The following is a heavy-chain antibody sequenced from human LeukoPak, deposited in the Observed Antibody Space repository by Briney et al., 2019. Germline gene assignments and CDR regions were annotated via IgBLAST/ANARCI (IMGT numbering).Heavy chain of an antibody. Sequence: ASVTVSCKASGYTFTSYYMHWVRQAPGQGLEWMGIINPSGGSTSYAQKFQGRVTMTRDTSTSTVYMELSSLRSEDTAVYYCARSHLLGIAAAGTSNWFDPWGQGTLVTVSS. CDR2: INPSGGST. CDR3: ARSHLLGIAAAGTSNWFDP. CDR1: GYTFTSYY. J-gene: IGHJ5*02. V-gene: IGHV1-46*01. D-gene: IGHD6-13*01.